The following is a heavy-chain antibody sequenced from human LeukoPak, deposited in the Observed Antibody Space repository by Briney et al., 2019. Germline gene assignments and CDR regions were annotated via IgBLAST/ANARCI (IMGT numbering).Heavy chain of an antibody. CDR2: ISGSGGST. V-gene: IGHV3-23*01. CDR3: AKDFGRYCSGGSCFPPDAFDI. Sequence: GGSLRLSCAASGFTFSSYAMSWVRQAPGKGLEWVSAISGSGGSTYYADSVKGRFAISRDNSKNTLYLQMNSLRAEDTAVYYCAKDFGRYCSGGSCFPPDAFDIWGQGTMVTVSS. D-gene: IGHD2-15*01. J-gene: IGHJ3*02. CDR1: GFTFSSYA.